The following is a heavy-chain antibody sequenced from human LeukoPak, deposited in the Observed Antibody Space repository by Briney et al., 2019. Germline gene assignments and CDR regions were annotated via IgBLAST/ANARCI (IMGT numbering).Heavy chain of an antibody. D-gene: IGHD3-9*01. V-gene: IGHV4-39*01. CDR3: ARQNYDILTGYYKDFDY. Sequence: SETLSLTCTVSGGSISSSSYYWGWIRQPPGKGLEWIGSIYYSGSTYYNPSLKSRVTISVDTSKNQFSLKLSSVTAADTAVYYCARQNYDILTGYYKDFDYWGQGTLVTVSS. CDR2: IYYSGST. CDR1: GGSISSSSYY. J-gene: IGHJ4*02.